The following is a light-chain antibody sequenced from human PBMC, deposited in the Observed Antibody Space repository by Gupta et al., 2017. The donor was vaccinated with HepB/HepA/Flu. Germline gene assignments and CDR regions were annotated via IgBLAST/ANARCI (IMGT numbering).Light chain of an antibody. V-gene: IGKV2-30*01. Sequence: DVVMTQSPLSLPVTLGQPASISCRSSQSLVYSDGNIYLNWFQQRPGQSPRRLIYKVSNRDSGVPERFSGSGSGTDFTLKISRGEAEDVGIYFCMQGTHWPPITFGQGTRLEIK. CDR2: KVS. CDR3: MQGTHWPPIT. CDR1: QSLVYSDGNIY. J-gene: IGKJ5*01.